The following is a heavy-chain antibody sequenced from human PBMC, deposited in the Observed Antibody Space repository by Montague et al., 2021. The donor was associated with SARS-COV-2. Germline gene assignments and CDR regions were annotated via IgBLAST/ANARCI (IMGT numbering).Heavy chain of an antibody. D-gene: IGHD6-13*01. J-gene: IGHJ6*02. V-gene: IGHV4-39*07. Sequence: RIYYSGSTYYNPSLKSRVTISVDTSKNQFSLKLSSVTAADTAVYYCARVGRQQLVRLSGMDVWGQGKTVTVS. CDR3: ARVGRQQLVRLSGMDV. CDR2: IYYSGST.